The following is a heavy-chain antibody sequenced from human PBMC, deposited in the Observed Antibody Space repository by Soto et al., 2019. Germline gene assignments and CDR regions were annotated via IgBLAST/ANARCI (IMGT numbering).Heavy chain of an antibody. Sequence: GGSLRLSCVASGLTFSYYAMSWVRQAPGKGLEWVSAISGTGGSTYYADSVKGRFTISRDNSKNTLYLQMNSLRADDTAVYYCAKSVAGISSTASRYFHHWGQGTLVTVSS. V-gene: IGHV3-23*01. CDR1: GLTFSYYA. J-gene: IGHJ1*01. D-gene: IGHD6-19*01. CDR3: AKSVAGISSTASRYFHH. CDR2: ISGTGGST.